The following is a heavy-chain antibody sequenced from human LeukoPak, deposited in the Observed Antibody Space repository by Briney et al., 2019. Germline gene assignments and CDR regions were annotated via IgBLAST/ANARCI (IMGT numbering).Heavy chain of an antibody. Sequence: ASVKVSCKASGYTFTSYYMHWVRQAPGQGLEWMGIINPSGGSTSYAQKFQGRVTMSRDTSTSTVYMELSSLRSEDTAVYYCARRITMNRDAFDIWGQGTMVTVSS. J-gene: IGHJ3*02. V-gene: IGHV1-46*03. CDR1: GYTFTSYY. CDR2: INPSGGST. D-gene: IGHD3-22*01. CDR3: ARRITMNRDAFDI.